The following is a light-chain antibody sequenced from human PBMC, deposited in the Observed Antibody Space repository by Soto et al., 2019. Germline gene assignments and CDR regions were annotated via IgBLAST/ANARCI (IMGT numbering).Light chain of an antibody. CDR3: QQYNNWPLT. Sequence: EIVMTQSRATRSVSPGERATLSCRASQSINNLAWYQQEPGQAPRLLIYDTSTRAAGIPARFSGSGSGTEFTLTISSLQSEDFAVYYCQQYNNWPLTFGGGTKVDIK. J-gene: IGKJ4*01. V-gene: IGKV3-15*01. CDR1: QSINN. CDR2: DTS.